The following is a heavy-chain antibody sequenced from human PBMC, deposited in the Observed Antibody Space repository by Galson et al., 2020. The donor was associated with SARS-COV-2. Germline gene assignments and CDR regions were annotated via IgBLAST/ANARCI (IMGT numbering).Heavy chain of an antibody. CDR1: GFALSNSA. CDR3: TRGHYEGD. Sequence: QLGESLKISCAASGFALSNSAMHWVRQAPGKGLEWVAIISKDGNNDYYIDSVKGRFTVSRDDSKNMAYLQMNSLRVEDTAVYYCTRGHYEGDWGQGTLVTVSP. CDR2: ISKDGNND. D-gene: IGHD3-3*01. V-gene: IGHV3-30*04. J-gene: IGHJ4*02.